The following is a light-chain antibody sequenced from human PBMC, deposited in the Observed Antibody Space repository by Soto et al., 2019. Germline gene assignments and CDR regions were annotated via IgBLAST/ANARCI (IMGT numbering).Light chain of an antibody. J-gene: IGKJ1*01. V-gene: IGKV1-5*03. Sequence: TQSPSTLSGSVGDRVTITCRASQTIGSWLAWYQQKPGKAPKLLIYKATTLKSGVPSRFSGSGSGTHFTLTISNLQPEDFATYYCQHIYSIPITFGQGTKVDIK. CDR2: KAT. CDR3: QHIYSIPIT. CDR1: QTIGSW.